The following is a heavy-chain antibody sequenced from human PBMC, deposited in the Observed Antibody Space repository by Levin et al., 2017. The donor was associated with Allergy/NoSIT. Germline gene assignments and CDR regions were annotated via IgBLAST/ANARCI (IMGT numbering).Heavy chain of an antibody. V-gene: IGHV1-69*04. CDR3: ARGTAYDSVYGMDV. D-gene: IGHD3-22*01. Sequence: SVKVSCKASGGTFSNYAINWVRQAPGQGLEWMGRIIPILATANNAQRFQGRVTITADKSTGTAYMELSSLKSEDTAVYYCARGTAYDSVYGMDVWGQGTTVTVTS. J-gene: IGHJ6*02. CDR2: IIPILATA. CDR1: GGTFSNYA.